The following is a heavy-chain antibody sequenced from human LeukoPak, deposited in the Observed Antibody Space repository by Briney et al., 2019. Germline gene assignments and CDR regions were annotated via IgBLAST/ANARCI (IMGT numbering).Heavy chain of an antibody. V-gene: IGHV3-7*03. CDR3: AKEGRSLQTY. Sequence: GGSLRLSCAASGFMFSSNWMSWVRLAPGKGLEWVANIKEDGTETYYVDSVKGRFTISRDSAKNSLYLQMNSLRVEDTAVYYCAKEGRSLQTYWGQGTLVTASS. D-gene: IGHD5-24*01. J-gene: IGHJ4*02. CDR2: IKEDGTET. CDR1: GFMFSSNW.